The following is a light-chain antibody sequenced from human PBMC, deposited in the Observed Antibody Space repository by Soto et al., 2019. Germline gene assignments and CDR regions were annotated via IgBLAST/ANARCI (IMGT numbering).Light chain of an antibody. CDR2: AAS. Sequence: IVLTQSPGTLSLSPGERATLSCRASQSVGSNFLAWYQQKRGQAPRILIYAASNRASGIPDRVSGSGSGSDFTLTTSRLEPEDFAVYYCPQYGSPPWAFGQGTRVEI. CDR1: QSVGSNF. J-gene: IGKJ1*01. CDR3: PQYGSPPWA. V-gene: IGKV3-20*01.